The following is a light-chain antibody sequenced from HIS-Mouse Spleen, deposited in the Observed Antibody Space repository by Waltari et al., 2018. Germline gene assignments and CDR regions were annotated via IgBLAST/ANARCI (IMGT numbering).Light chain of an antibody. V-gene: IGLV3-1*01. Sequence: SYELTQPPSVSVSPGQTASITCSGDKLGDKYGCWYQQQPGQSPVLVIYQDSKRPSGIPERFSGSNSGNTATLTISGTQAMDEADYYCQAWDSSTVVFGGGTKLTVL. CDR1: KLGDKY. CDR3: QAWDSSTVV. J-gene: IGLJ2*01. CDR2: QDS.